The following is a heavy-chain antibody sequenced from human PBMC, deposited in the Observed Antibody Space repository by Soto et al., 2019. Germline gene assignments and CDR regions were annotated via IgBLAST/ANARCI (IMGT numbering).Heavy chain of an antibody. Sequence: EVQLLESGGGLVQPGGSLRLSCAASGFTFSHYAMSWVRQAPGKGLQWVSTIFGSGAPTHYADSVKGRFGISRDNSNNMLLLEMNSLKDEDTAVYYCTREASSWGFAFDLWGQGTRGAVSS. J-gene: IGHJ3*01. D-gene: IGHD3-16*01. CDR1: GFTFSHYA. CDR2: IFGSGAPT. V-gene: IGHV3-23*01. CDR3: TREASSWGFAFDL.